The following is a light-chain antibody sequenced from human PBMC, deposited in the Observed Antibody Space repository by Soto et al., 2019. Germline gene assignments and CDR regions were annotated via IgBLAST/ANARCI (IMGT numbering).Light chain of an antibody. CDR2: RTS. CDR3: QQYNNWPRAS. V-gene: IGKV3-15*01. J-gene: IGKJ4*01. Sequence: EIVMTQSPATLSVSPGERATLSCRASQSISSNLAWYQQKPGQAPRLLMFRTSSRATGFPARFGGSGAGTEFNPTISSLQAEDFGVYYCQQYNNWPRASFGGGTKVDIK. CDR1: QSISSN.